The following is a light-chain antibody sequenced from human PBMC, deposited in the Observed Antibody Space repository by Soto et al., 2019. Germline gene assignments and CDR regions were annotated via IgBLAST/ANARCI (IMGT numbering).Light chain of an antibody. CDR1: QGISSY. V-gene: IGKV1-9*01. J-gene: IGKJ3*01. CDR2: AAS. Sequence: DIQLTQSPSFLSASVGDRVTITCRASQGISSYLAWYQQKPGKAPKLLIYAASTLQSGVPSRFSGSGSGTELPLTISSLQPEDFATYYCQQLNSYPRFTFGPGTKVDIK. CDR3: QQLNSYPRFT.